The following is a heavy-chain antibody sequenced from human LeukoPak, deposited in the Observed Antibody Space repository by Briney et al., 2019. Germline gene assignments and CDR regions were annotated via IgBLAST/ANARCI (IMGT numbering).Heavy chain of an antibody. CDR2: IYHSGST. V-gene: IGHV4-4*02. CDR1: GGSISSSNW. J-gene: IGHJ1*01. Sequence: PSGTLSLTCAVSGGSISSSNWWSWVRQPPGKGLEWIGEIYHSGSTNYNPSLKSRVTISVDTSKNQFSLKLSSVTAADTAVYYCARDELYSSSWYGSREYFQHWGQGTLVTVSS. CDR3: ARDELYSSSWYGSREYFQH. D-gene: IGHD6-13*01.